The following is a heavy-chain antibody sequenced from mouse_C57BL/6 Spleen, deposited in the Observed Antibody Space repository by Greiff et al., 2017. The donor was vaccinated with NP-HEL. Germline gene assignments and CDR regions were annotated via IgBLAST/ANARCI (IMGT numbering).Heavy chain of an antibody. D-gene: IGHD1-1*01. CDR2: ISSGGSYT. Sequence: EVQVVESGGDLVKPGGSLKLSCAASGFTFSSYGMSWVRQTPDKRLEWVATISSGGSYTYYPDSVKGRFTISRDNAKNTLYLQMSSLKSEDTDMYYCAREFITTVVASAWFAYWGQGTLVTVSA. V-gene: IGHV5-6*01. CDR1: GFTFSSYG. J-gene: IGHJ3*01. CDR3: AREFITTVVASAWFAY.